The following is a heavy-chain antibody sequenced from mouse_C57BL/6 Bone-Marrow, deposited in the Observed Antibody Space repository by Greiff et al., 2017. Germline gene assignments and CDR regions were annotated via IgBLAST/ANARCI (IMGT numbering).Heavy chain of an antibody. Sequence: QVQLKQSGAELVKPGASVKMSCTASGYTFTTYPIEWMKQNHGKSLEWIGNFHPYNDDTKYNEKFKGKATLTVEKSSSTVYLELSRLTSDDSAVYYCARKRYYGSSPYFDYWGQGTTLTVSS. CDR1: GYTFTTYP. CDR3: ARKRYYGSSPYFDY. CDR2: FHPYNDDT. V-gene: IGHV1-47*01. J-gene: IGHJ2*01. D-gene: IGHD1-1*01.